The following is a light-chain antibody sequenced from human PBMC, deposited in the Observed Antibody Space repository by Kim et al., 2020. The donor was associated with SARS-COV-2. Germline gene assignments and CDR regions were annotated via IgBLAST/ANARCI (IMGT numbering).Light chain of an antibody. CDR1: QSVSTW. V-gene: IGKV1-5*03. CDR2: KAS. Sequence: AYVGVRVTTTCRALQSVSTWLSWYQQRPGKAPNLLIYKASTLETGVPSRFSGSGSGTAFTLTISCLQPDDFATYYCQQYSSYSRTFGQGTKVDIK. J-gene: IGKJ1*01. CDR3: QQYSSYSRT.